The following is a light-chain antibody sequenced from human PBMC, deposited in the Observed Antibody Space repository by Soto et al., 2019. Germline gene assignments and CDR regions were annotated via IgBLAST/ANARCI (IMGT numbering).Light chain of an antibody. J-gene: IGKJ3*01. CDR1: QSISSW. Sequence: DIQMTQSPSTLSAAVGDRVTITCRASQSISSWLAWYQQKPGKAPNLLIYKASTLESGVPSRFSGSGSGTEFTLTISSVQPDDFATYYCQQLNTFPPFFTFGPGTKVDIK. CDR2: KAS. V-gene: IGKV1-5*03. CDR3: QQLNTFPPFFT.